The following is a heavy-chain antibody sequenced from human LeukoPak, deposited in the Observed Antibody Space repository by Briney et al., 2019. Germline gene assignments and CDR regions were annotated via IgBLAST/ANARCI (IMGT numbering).Heavy chain of an antibody. CDR2: IKQDGSEK. V-gene: IGHV3-7*01. CDR3: ARDRVTIFGVVINGY. D-gene: IGHD3-3*01. Sequence: GGSLRLSCAASGFIFSSYWMSWVRQAPGKGLEWVANIKQDGSEKYYVDSVKGRFTISRDNAKNSLYLQMNSLRAEDTAVYYCARDRVTIFGVVINGYWGQGTLVTVSS. J-gene: IGHJ4*02. CDR1: GFIFSSYW.